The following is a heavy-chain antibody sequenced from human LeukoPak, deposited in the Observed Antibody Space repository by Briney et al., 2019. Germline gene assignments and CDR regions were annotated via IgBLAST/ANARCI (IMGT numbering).Heavy chain of an antibody. CDR1: GFTFSSYA. CDR2: ISYDGSNK. V-gene: IGHV3-30-3*01. CDR3: ARDVIAVAGTRHAGPDY. D-gene: IGHD6-19*01. J-gene: IGHJ4*02. Sequence: GGSLRLSCAASGFTFSSYAMHWVRQAPGKGLEWVAVISYDGSNKYYADSVKDRFTISRDNSKNTLYLQMNSLRAEDTAVYYCARDVIAVAGTRHAGPDYWGQGTLVTVSS.